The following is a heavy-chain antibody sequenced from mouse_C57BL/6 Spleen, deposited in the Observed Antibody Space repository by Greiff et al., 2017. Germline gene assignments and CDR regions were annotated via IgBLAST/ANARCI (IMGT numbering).Heavy chain of an antibody. Sequence: EVKVEESGPGLVKPSQSLSLTCSVTGYSITSGYYWNWIRQFPGNKLEWMGYISYDGSNNYNPSLKNRISITRDTSKNQFFLKLNSVTTEDTATYYCAREVWDYDGYYYAMDYWGQGTSVTVSS. CDR1: GYSITSGYY. V-gene: IGHV3-6*01. D-gene: IGHD2-4*01. J-gene: IGHJ4*01. CDR3: AREVWDYDGYYYAMDY. CDR2: ISYDGSN.